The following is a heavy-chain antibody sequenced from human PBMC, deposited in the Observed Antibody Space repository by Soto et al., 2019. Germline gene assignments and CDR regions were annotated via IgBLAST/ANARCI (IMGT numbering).Heavy chain of an antibody. D-gene: IGHD4-4*01. CDR1: GFTFSSYA. CDR3: AKPRDGYSYGGFDC. J-gene: IGHJ4*02. Sequence: PGGSLRLSCAASGFTFSSYAMSWVRQAPGKGLEWVSTIRGSGGSTYYADSVKGRFTISRDDSKNTLYLQLYNLRAEDTAVYYCAKPRDGYSYGGFDCWGQGTLVTVYS. CDR2: IRGSGGST. V-gene: IGHV3-23*01.